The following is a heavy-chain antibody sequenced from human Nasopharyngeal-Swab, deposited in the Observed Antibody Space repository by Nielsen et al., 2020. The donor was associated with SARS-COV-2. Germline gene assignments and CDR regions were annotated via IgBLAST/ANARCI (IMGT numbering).Heavy chain of an antibody. CDR3: ARDGGGCSSTSCYT. Sequence: GGSLRLSCAASGFTFSSYSMNWVRQAPGEGLEWVSSISSSSSYIYYADSVKGRFTISRDNAKNSLYPQMNSLRAEDTAVYYCARDGGGCSSTSCYTWGQGTLVTVSS. V-gene: IGHV3-21*01. D-gene: IGHD2-2*02. CDR1: GFTFSSYS. J-gene: IGHJ4*02. CDR2: ISSSSSYI.